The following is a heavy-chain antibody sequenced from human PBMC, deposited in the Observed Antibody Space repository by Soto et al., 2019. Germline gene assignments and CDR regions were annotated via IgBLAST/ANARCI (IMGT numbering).Heavy chain of an antibody. D-gene: IGHD3-10*01. CDR3: TTDRPELYGSGSLYYYYGMDV. CDR2: IKSKTDGGTT. J-gene: IGHJ6*02. CDR1: GFTFSNAW. Sequence: GGSLRLSCAASGFTFSNAWMNWVRQAPGKGLEWVGRIKSKTDGGTTDYAAPVKGRFTISRDDSKNTLYLQMNSLKTEDTAVYYCTTDRPELYGSGSLYYYYGMDVWGQGTTVTVSS. V-gene: IGHV3-15*07.